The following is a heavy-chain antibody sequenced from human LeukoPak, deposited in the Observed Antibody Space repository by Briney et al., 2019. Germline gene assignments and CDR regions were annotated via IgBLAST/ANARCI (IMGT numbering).Heavy chain of an antibody. CDR3: ARTMVRGVPLDY. J-gene: IGHJ4*02. V-gene: IGHV4-31*03. CDR1: GGSISSGGYY. D-gene: IGHD3-10*01. CDR2: IYYSGST. Sequence: SETLSLTCTVSGGSISSGGYYWSWIRQHPGKGLEWIGYIYYSGSTYYNPSLKSRVTISIDTSKNQFSLKLTSVTAADTAVYYCARTMVRGVPLDYWGQGTLVTVSS.